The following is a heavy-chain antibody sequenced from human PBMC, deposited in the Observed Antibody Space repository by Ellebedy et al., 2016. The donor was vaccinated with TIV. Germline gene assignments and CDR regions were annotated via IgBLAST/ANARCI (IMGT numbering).Heavy chain of an antibody. CDR1: GYTFTSYY. J-gene: IGHJ6*02. D-gene: IGHD5-12*01. V-gene: IGHV1-46*01. CDR2: INPNGDSI. CDR3: ARDKWRATAVYYYYYGMDV. Sequence: AASVKVSCKASGYTFTSYYMHWVRQAPGQGLEWMGIINPNGDSITYAQKLQGRVTMTRDTSTSTVYMELSSLRSEDTAVYYCARDKWRATAVYYYYYGMDVWGQGTTVTVSS.